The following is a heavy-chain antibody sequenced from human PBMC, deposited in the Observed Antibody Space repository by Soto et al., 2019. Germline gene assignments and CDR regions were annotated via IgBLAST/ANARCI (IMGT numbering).Heavy chain of an antibody. D-gene: IGHD3-22*01. CDR1: GYTFTSYA. CDR3: ARALRSSGYYYF. V-gene: IGHV1-3*01. J-gene: IGHJ4*02. CDR2: INAGNGNT. Sequence: GASVKVSCKASGYTFTSYAMHWVRQAPGQRLEWMGWINAGNGNTKYSQKFQGRVTITRDTSASTAYMELSSLRSEDTAVYDCARALRSSGYYYFWGQGTLVTVSS.